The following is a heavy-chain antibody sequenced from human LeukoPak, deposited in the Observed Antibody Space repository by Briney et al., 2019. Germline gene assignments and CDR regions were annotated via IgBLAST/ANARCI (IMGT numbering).Heavy chain of an antibody. J-gene: IGHJ3*02. D-gene: IGHD2-21*01. Sequence: GESLKISCQGSGYSFTSYWIAWVRQMPGKGLEWMGTIYPADSDTRYRPSFQGQVTISADKSISTAYLQWSSLKASDTAMYYCASLRSYSDAFDIWGQGTMVTVSS. CDR3: ASLRSYSDAFDI. CDR1: GYSFTSYW. V-gene: IGHV5-51*01. CDR2: IYPADSDT.